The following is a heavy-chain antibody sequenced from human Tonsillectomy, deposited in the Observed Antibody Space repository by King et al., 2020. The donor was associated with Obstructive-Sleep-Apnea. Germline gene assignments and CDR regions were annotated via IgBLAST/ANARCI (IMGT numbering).Heavy chain of an antibody. Sequence: VQLVESGGGSVQPGGSLRLSCAASGFNFSTIDMNWVRQAPGKGLEWVSTISRSGTLTYYADSVRGRFIVSRDNSENTLYLQMNRLRAAATASYYRVKMVSGVYWGQGTLVTVSS. CDR1: GFNFSTID. J-gene: IGHJ4*02. CDR2: ISRSGTLT. V-gene: IGHV3-23*04. CDR3: VKMVSGVY. D-gene: IGHD2-8*01.